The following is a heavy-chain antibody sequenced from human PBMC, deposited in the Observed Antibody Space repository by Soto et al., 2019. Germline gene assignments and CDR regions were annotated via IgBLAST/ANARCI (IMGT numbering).Heavy chain of an antibody. J-gene: IGHJ5*02. CDR3: AHRRGYYDSSGYWFDP. CDR1: GFSLSTSGVG. D-gene: IGHD3-22*01. V-gene: IGHV2-5*02. CDR2: IYWDDDK. Sequence: QITLKESGPTLVKPTQTLTLTCTFSGFSLSTSGVGVGWIRQPPGKALEWLALIYWDDDKRYSPSLKSRLTITKDTSKNPVVLTMTNMDPVDTAPYYCAHRRGYYDSSGYWFDPWGQGTLVTVSS.